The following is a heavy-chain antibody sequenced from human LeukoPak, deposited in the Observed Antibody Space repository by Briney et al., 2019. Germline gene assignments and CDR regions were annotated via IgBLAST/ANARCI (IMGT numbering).Heavy chain of an antibody. V-gene: IGHV3-23*01. CDR2: ISGSGGST. J-gene: IGHJ6*02. CDR1: GFTFSSFA. CDR3: AKGRKSYYYGMDV. Sequence: PGGSRRLSCAASGFTFSSFAMSWVRQAPGKGLEWVSGISGSGGSTYYADSVKGQFTIPRDNSKNTLYLQMNSLRAEDTAVYHCAKGRKSYYYGMDVWGQGTTVTVSS.